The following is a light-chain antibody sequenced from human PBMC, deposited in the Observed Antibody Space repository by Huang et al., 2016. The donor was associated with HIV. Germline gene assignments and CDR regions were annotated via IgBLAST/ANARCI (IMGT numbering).Light chain of an antibody. CDR2: TAA. Sequence: DIQMTQSPSSLSAYVGDRVTITVRASQSISSYLNWYQQTPGKAPKLLIYTAASWQSGVPSRFRGSGSGTDFTLTISSLQPEDFATYYCQQGYSTPYTFGQGTKLEIK. V-gene: IGKV1-39*01. CDR3: QQGYSTPYT. J-gene: IGKJ2*01. CDR1: QSISSY.